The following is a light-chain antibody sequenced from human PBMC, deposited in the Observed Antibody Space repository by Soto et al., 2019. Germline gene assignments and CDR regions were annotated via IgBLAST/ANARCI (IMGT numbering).Light chain of an antibody. CDR3: SSYAASNNLGV. Sequence: QSALTQPPSASGSPGQSVTISCIGTSSDVGGYNYVSWYQQHPGKAPKLMVYEVSKRPSGVPDRFSGSKSGNTASLTVSGLQAADEADYYGSSYAASNNLGVFGGGTKLTVL. CDR1: SSDVGGYNY. CDR2: EVS. J-gene: IGLJ2*01. V-gene: IGLV2-8*01.